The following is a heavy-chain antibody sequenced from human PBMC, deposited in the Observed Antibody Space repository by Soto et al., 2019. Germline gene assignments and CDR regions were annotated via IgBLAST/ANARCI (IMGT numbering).Heavy chain of an antibody. CDR2: ISYDGRTK. Sequence: QVQLVESGGGVVQPGRPLRLSCAASGFTFSTYGMHWVRQAPGKGLEWVAVISYDGRTKYYADSVKGRFTISRDNSKNTLYLQMNSLRPEDTAVYYCAKDEDPLIRGGFDYWGQGTLVTVSA. V-gene: IGHV3-30*18. D-gene: IGHD2-21*01. J-gene: IGHJ4*02. CDR3: AKDEDPLIRGGFDY. CDR1: GFTFSTYG.